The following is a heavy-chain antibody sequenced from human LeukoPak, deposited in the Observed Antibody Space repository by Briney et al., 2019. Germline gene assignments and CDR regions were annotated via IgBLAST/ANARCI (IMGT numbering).Heavy chain of an antibody. CDR1: GFSLSTSGMC. D-gene: IGHD5-12*01. J-gene: IGHJ4*02. CDR2: IDWDDDK. V-gene: IGHV2-70*11. CDR3: ARHDIVTTAFDY. Sequence: SGPTLVNPTQTLTLTFTFSGFSLSTSGMCVSWIRQPPGKALEWLARIDWDDDKNYSTSLKSRLTISKDTSKNQVVLTMTNMDPVDTATYFCARHDIVTTAFDYWGQGILVTVSS.